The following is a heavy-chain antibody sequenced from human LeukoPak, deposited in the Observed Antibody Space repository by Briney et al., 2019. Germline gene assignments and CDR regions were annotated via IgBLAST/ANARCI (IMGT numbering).Heavy chain of an antibody. Sequence: ASVKVSCKASGYTFTSYDINWVRQATGQGLEWMGWMNPNSGNTGYAQKVQGRVTMTRNTSISTAYMELSSLRSEDTAVYYCARGLYDIFTGYADYWGQGTLVTVSS. CDR2: MNPNSGNT. CDR3: ARGLYDIFTGYADY. J-gene: IGHJ4*02. D-gene: IGHD3-9*01. V-gene: IGHV1-8*01. CDR1: GYTFTSYD.